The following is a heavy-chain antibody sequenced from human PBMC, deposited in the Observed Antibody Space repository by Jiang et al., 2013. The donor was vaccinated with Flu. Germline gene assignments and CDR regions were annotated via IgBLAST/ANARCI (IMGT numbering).Heavy chain of an antibody. Sequence: SGDSVSSNSAAWNWIRQSPSRGLEWLGRTYYRSKWYNDYAVSVKSRITINPDTSKNQFSLQLNSVTPEDTAVYYCARDDYDSSGYYSLYYYGMDVWGKGTTVTVSS. CDR1: GDSVSSNSAA. CDR3: ARDDYDSSGYYSLYYYGMDV. V-gene: IGHV6-1*01. J-gene: IGHJ6*04. CDR2: TYYRSKWYN. D-gene: IGHD3-22*01.